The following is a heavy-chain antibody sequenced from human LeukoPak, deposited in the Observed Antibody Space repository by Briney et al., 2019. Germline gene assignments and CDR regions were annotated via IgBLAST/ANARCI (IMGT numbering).Heavy chain of an antibody. CDR1: GFTFSSSA. V-gene: IGHV3-23*01. CDR2: VSNNGGYT. Sequence: PGGSLRVSCAASGFTFSSSAMRWVRQDPGKGLEWVSAVSNNGGYTYYADSVQGRFTISRDNSKSTLCLQMNSLRAEDTAVYYCAKQLGYCSDGSCYFPYWGQGTLVTVSS. J-gene: IGHJ4*02. D-gene: IGHD2-15*01. CDR3: AKQLGYCSDGSCYFPY.